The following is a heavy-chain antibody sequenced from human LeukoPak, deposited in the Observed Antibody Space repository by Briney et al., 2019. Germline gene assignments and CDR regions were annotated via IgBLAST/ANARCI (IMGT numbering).Heavy chain of an antibody. J-gene: IGHJ5*02. CDR3: ARDFQYYYGSGSYSWWFDP. CDR1: GYTFTGYY. CDR2: INPNSGGT. D-gene: IGHD3-10*01. V-gene: IGHV1-2*06. Sequence: ASVKVSCKASGYTFTGYYMHWVRQAPGQGLEWMGRINPNSGGTNYAQKFQGRVTMTRDTSISTAYMELSRLRSDDTAVYYCARDFQYYYGSGSYSWWFDPWGQGTLVTVSS.